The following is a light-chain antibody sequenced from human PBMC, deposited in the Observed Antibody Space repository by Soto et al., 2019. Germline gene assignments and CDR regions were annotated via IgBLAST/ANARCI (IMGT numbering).Light chain of an antibody. CDR1: QSVSSSY. CDR3: QQYGSSPRT. V-gene: IGKV3-20*01. J-gene: IGKJ1*01. Sequence: EIVLTQSPGTLSLSPGERATLSCRASQSVSSSYLAWYQQKPGQAPRLLIYGASSRATGIPDRFSGSGSGTDFTLTTRRLEPEDFAVYYCQQYGSSPRTFGQGTKVDIK. CDR2: GAS.